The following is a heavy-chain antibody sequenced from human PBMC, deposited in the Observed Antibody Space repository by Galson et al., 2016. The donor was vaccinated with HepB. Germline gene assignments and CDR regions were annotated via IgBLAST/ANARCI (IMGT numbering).Heavy chain of an antibody. J-gene: IGHJ4*02. Sequence: SLRLSCAASGFTFSSYAMNWVRQAPGKGLEWVSTISGSETTSYADSMKGRFTISRDNSKNTLFLQMYSLRVEDMAVYYCAKGSDYYGWGSYPYYFDYWGQGTLVTVSS. CDR1: GFTFSSYA. V-gene: IGHV3-23*01. CDR2: ISGSETT. CDR3: AKGSDYYGWGSYPYYFDY. D-gene: IGHD3-10*01.